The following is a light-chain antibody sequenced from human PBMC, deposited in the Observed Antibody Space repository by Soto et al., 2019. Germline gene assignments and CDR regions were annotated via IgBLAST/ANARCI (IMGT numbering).Light chain of an antibody. CDR3: QQYGSSPLT. Sequence: EIVLPQSPGTLSLSPGERATLSCRASQSVNSRYLAWYQQKTGQAPRLLIDGASNRANGLPDRFSGSGSGTGFTLTISRLESDDCAVYYCQQYGSSPLTFGRGHKVEIK. J-gene: IGKJ1*01. V-gene: IGKV3-20*01. CDR1: QSVNSRY. CDR2: GAS.